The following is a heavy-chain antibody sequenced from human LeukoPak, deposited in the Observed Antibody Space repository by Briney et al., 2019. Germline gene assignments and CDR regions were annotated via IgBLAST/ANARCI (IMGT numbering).Heavy chain of an antibody. D-gene: IGHD2-21*01. Sequence: ASVKVSCKASGYTFTSYGISWVRQAPGQGREWMGWISAYNGNTNYAQKLQGRVTMTTDTSTSTAYMELRSLRSDDTAVYYCARPLAYCGGDCYSEYFDYWGQGTLVTVSS. V-gene: IGHV1-18*01. CDR3: ARPLAYCGGDCYSEYFDY. CDR2: ISAYNGNT. J-gene: IGHJ4*02. CDR1: GYTFTSYG.